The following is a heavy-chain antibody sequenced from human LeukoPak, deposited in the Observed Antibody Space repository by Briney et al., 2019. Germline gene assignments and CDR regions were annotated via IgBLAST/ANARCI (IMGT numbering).Heavy chain of an antibody. V-gene: IGHV1-2*06. CDR3: ARGTDFWSGYYYYMDV. CDR2: INPNSGGT. CDR1: GYTFTGYY. J-gene: IGHJ6*03. Sequence: GSVKVSCKASGYTFTGYYMHWVRQAPGQGLEWMGRINPNSGGTNYAQKVQGRVTMTSHTSISTAYMELSRLRSDDTAVYYCARGTDFWSGYYYYMDVWGKGTTVTVSS. D-gene: IGHD3-3*01.